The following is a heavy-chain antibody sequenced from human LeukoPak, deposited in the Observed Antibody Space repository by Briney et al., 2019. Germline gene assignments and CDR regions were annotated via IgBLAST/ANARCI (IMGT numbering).Heavy chain of an antibody. D-gene: IGHD3-10*01. CDR3: AKDLKPYGSGSYYFDY. Sequence: GKSLRISFAASGFTFSNHCMPWVRQAPGKGLEWVAVFTNDGSNKYYADSVKGRFTISRDNSKNTLSLQMNSLRAEDTAVYYCAKDLKPYGSGSYYFDYWGQGTLVTVSS. J-gene: IGHJ4*02. CDR2: FTNDGSNK. CDR1: GFTFSNHC. V-gene: IGHV3-30*18.